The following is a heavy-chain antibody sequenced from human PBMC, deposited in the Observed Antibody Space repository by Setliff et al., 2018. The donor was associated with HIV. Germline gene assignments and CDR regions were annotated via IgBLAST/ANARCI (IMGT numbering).Heavy chain of an antibody. V-gene: IGHV4-39*01. CDR3: ATLRWLRSKHSDY. CDR1: GASIVTTDHY. D-gene: IGHD5-12*01. J-gene: IGHJ4*01. Sequence: PSETLSLTCTVSGASIVTTDHYWGWVRQAPGKGLEWIGAIYYTENTYYNPSLKSRVTMSVDTSKNQFSLKLRSVTAADTAVYFCATLRWLRSKHSDYWGQGILVTVSS. CDR2: IYYTENT.